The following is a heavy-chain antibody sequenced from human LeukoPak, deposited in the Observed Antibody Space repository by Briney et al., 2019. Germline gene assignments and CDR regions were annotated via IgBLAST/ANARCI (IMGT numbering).Heavy chain of an antibody. D-gene: IGHD3-22*01. CDR1: GFIFSNYG. CDR3: AKGSSGYFADL. Sequence: PGGSLRLSCAASGFIFSNYGLIWVRQAPGKGLEWVSAISNDGGGTQYADFVKGRFTISRDNSKHTLFLQMNSLRAEDTALYYCAKGSSGYFADLWGQGTLVTVSS. V-gene: IGHV3-23*01. J-gene: IGHJ5*02. CDR2: ISNDGGGT.